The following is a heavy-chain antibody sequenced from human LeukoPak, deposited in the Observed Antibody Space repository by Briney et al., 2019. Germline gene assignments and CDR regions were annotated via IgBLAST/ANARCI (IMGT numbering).Heavy chain of an antibody. CDR1: GGSISSTHW. Sequence: PSETLSLTCAVSGGSISSTHWWNWVRQPPGKGLEWIGYIYYSGSTNYNPSLKSRVTMSLDTSRNQLSLTLTSVTAADTAVYYCARDPKWRATTGTTAAFDIWGQGTMVTVSS. CDR3: ARDPKWRATTGTTAAFDI. D-gene: IGHD1-1*01. V-gene: IGHV4-4*02. CDR2: IYYSGST. J-gene: IGHJ3*02.